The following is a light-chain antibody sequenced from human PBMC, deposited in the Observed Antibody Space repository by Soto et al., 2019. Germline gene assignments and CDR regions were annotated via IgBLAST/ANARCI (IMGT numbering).Light chain of an antibody. Sequence: AIQVTQSPSSLSASVGDSVTITCRASQDIRNDLGWFQQKPGKAPNLLIYGASSVHRGVPSRFSGSGSGSDFTLTISSLQSEDFATYYCLQTYNYPLTFGGGTKVDIK. CDR3: LQTYNYPLT. V-gene: IGKV1-6*01. J-gene: IGKJ4*01. CDR2: GAS. CDR1: QDIRND.